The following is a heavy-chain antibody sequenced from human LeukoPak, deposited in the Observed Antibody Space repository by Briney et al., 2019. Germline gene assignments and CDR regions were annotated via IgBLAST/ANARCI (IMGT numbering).Heavy chain of an antibody. CDR2: RRYDGNNK. Sequence: PGGSLRLSCVASGFTLSSYGMHWVRQAPGKGLEWVAFRRYDGNNKYYADSVKGRFTISRGNSKNTLYLQMNSLRAEDTAVYYCAKDQSSTWNYYYYMDVWGKGTTVTVSS. J-gene: IGHJ6*03. CDR1: GFTLSSYG. V-gene: IGHV3-30*02. D-gene: IGHD1-1*01. CDR3: AKDQSSTWNYYYYMDV.